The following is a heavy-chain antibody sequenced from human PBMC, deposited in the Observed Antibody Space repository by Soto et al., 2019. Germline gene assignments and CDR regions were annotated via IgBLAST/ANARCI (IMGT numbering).Heavy chain of an antibody. Sequence: QVQLVQSGAEVKKPGASVKVSCKASGYTFTSYDINWVRQATGQGLEWMGWMNPNSGNTGYAQKFQGRVTMTRNTSISTAYMELSSLRSEDTAVYYCAARGYYDLWSGYYGEDAFDIWGQGTMVTVSS. CDR1: GYTFTSYD. V-gene: IGHV1-8*01. CDR2: MNPNSGNT. J-gene: IGHJ3*02. CDR3: AARGYYDLWSGYYGEDAFDI. D-gene: IGHD3-3*01.